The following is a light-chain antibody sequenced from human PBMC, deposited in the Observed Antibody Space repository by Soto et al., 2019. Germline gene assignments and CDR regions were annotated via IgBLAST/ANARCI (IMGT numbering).Light chain of an antibody. Sequence: EIVMTQSPASLSVSPGERVTLSCRAGQGVTTNFAWYQQKSGQSPRLLIYDVSTRATGVPARFSGTGSGTEFTLTISSLQSEDFAVYYCQQYNNWPFITFGQGTRLEI. CDR3: QQYNNWPFIT. CDR2: DVS. CDR1: QGVTTN. V-gene: IGKV3-15*01. J-gene: IGKJ5*01.